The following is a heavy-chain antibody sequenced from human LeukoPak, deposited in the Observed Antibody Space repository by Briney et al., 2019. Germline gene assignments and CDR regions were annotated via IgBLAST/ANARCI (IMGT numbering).Heavy chain of an antibody. V-gene: IGHV3-21*01. Sequence: GGSLRLSCAASGFTFSSFSMNWVRQAPGKGLELISSISSSGSSVFYADSVKGRFTISRDNAKNSLYLQMNSLRGEDTAVYYCARDGIVGSIAFDYWGQGTLVTVSS. D-gene: IGHD1-26*01. J-gene: IGHJ4*02. CDR1: GFTFSSFS. CDR2: ISSSGSSV. CDR3: ARDGIVGSIAFDY.